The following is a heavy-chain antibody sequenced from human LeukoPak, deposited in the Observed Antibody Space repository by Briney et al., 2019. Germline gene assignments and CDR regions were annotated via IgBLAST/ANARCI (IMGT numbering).Heavy chain of an antibody. CDR3: ARDWSRGGWYAELDS. D-gene: IGHD6-19*01. Sequence: GGSLRLSCAASGFTFSSFGMNWVRQAPGKGLEWISYISGSSSPIYYADSMRGRFTISRDNAKNSLYLQMNSLRAEDTAVYYCARDWSRGGWYAELDSWGQGTLVTVSS. CDR2: ISGSSSPI. V-gene: IGHV3-48*04. CDR1: GFTFSSFG. J-gene: IGHJ4*02.